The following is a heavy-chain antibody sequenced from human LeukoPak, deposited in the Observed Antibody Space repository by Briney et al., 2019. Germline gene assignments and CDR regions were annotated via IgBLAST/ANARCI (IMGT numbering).Heavy chain of an antibody. D-gene: IGHD4-17*01. Sequence: GGSLRLSCAVSGFTVTDNYMSWVRQAPGKGLQWVSVIYPDGRTYYADSMKGRFTISRNISRNTLLLQMNSLRPDDTAVHYCARTNPVYGDYDYWGQGTLVTVYS. CDR1: GFTVTDNY. V-gene: IGHV3-53*01. J-gene: IGHJ4*02. CDR2: IYPDGRT. CDR3: ARTNPVYGDYDY.